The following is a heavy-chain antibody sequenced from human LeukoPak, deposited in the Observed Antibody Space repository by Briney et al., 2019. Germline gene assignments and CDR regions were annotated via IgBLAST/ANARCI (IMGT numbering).Heavy chain of an antibody. Sequence: ASETLSLTCAVYGGSFSGYYWSWIRQPPGKGLEWIGEINHSGSTNYNPSLKSRVTISVDTSKNQFSLKLSSVTAADTAVYYCARLSGSYSDYWGQGTLVTVSS. J-gene: IGHJ4*02. CDR3: ARLSGSYSDY. CDR1: GGSFSGYY. CDR2: INHSGST. D-gene: IGHD1-26*01. V-gene: IGHV4-34*01.